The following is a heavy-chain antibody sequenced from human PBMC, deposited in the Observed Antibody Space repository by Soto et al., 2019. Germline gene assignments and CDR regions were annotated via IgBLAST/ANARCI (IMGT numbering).Heavy chain of an antibody. V-gene: IGHV3-7*05. CDR3: AREARFLEWVSAFGY. CDR1: GFTLSSYW. Sequence: GGSLRLSCAASGFTLSSYWMSWVRQAPGKGLEWVANIKEDGSEKYYVDSVKGRFTISRDNAENSLDLQMNSLRAEDTAVYYCAREARFLEWVSAFGYWGQGTLVTVSS. J-gene: IGHJ4*02. D-gene: IGHD3-3*01. CDR2: IKEDGSEK.